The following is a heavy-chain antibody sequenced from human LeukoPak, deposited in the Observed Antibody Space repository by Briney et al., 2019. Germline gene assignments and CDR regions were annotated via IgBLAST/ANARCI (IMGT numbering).Heavy chain of an antibody. CDR3: ARRSPATAIPYYFDY. Sequence: SETLSLTCTVSGGSISSYYWSWIRQPPGKGLEWIGYIYYSGSTNYNPSLKSRVTISVDTSKNQFSLKLSSVTAADTAVYYCARRSPATAIPYYFDYWGQGTLVTVSS. J-gene: IGHJ4*02. V-gene: IGHV4-59*08. D-gene: IGHD2-2*02. CDR2: IYYSGST. CDR1: GGSISSYY.